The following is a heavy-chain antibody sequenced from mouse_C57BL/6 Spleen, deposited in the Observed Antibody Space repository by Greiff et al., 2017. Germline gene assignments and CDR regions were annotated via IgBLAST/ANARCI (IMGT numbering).Heavy chain of an antibody. D-gene: IGHD2-3*01. V-gene: IGHV5-6*02. CDR2: ISSGGSYT. Sequence: EVKLVESGGDLVKPGGSLKLSCAASGFTFSSYGMSWVRQTPDKRLEWVATISSGGSYTYYPDSVKGRFTISRDNAKNTLYLQMSNLKSEDTAMYYCARQMVTTAYAMDYWGQGTSVTVSS. CDR1: GFTFSSYG. CDR3: ARQMVTTAYAMDY. J-gene: IGHJ4*01.